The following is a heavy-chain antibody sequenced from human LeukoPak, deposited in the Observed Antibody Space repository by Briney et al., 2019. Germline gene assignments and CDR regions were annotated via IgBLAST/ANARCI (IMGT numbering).Heavy chain of an antibody. CDR2: IYSVGTT. V-gene: IGHV3-53*01. J-gene: IGHJ3*02. CDR3: ARPTERTGAFDI. D-gene: IGHD1-14*01. Sequence: GGSLRLSCAASGFTVSSNYMSWVRQAPGKGLEGVSVIYSVGTTYYADSVKGRFTISRDNSKNTLYLQMKSMRAEDTAVYYCARPTERTGAFDIWGQGTMVTVSS. CDR1: GFTVSSNY.